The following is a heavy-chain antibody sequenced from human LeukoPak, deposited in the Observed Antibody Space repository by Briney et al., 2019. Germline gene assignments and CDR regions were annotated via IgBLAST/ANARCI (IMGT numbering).Heavy chain of an antibody. CDR2: INWNGDSP. J-gene: IGHJ4*02. Sequence: GGSLRLSCEASGFTFEDYAMSWVRQIPGKGLEWVSGINWNGDSPAYSDSVKGRFTISRDNAKNYLSLDMNSLRAEDTAFYYCARDRQWLGVDFWGQGTLVTVSS. D-gene: IGHD6-19*01. CDR1: GFTFEDYA. CDR3: ARDRQWLGVDF. V-gene: IGHV3-20*04.